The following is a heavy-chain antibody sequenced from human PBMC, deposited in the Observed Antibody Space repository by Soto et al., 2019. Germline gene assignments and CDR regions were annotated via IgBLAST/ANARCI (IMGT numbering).Heavy chain of an antibody. V-gene: IGHV3-66*01. CDR1: GFSVSNNY. Sequence: LVESGGGLVQAGESLRLSCAVSGFSVSNNYMTWVRQAPGKGLEWSSVIYSDGTTYHADSVKGRFIASRDNSQNTLYLQMNNLRVEDSAVYFCARDTHSAVRSDWWGQGTLVTVAS. J-gene: IGHJ4*02. CDR3: ARDTHSAVRSDW. CDR2: IYSDGTT. D-gene: IGHD3-9*01.